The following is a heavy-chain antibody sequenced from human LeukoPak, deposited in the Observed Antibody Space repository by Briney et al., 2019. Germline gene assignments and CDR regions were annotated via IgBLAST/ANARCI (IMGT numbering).Heavy chain of an antibody. Sequence: GSLRLSCAASGFTFNNYWLSWVRQAPGKGLEWVANIKTDGSETYYVDAVKGRFTISRDNAKNSLYLQMNNLRVEDTAVYYCVRNLPGAGYWGQGTLVIVSS. CDR3: VRNLPGAGY. J-gene: IGHJ4*02. CDR2: IKTDGSET. CDR1: GFTFNNYW. D-gene: IGHD3-9*01. V-gene: IGHV3-7*01.